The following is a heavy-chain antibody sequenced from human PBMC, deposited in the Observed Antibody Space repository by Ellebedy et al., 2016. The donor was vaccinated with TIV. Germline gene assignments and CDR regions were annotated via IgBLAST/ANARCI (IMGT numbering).Heavy chain of an antibody. D-gene: IGHD2-2*01. CDR3: ARACSSTSCLYYFDY. CDR1: GGSISRSSDY. V-gene: IGHV4-39*07. J-gene: IGHJ4*02. CDR2: IYYGGST. Sequence: SETLSLXXTVSGGSISRSSDYWGWIRQPPGKGLEWIGSIYYGGSTYYNPSLKSRVTISVDTSKNQFSLKLSSVTAADTAVYYCARACSSTSCLYYFDYWGQGTLVTVSS.